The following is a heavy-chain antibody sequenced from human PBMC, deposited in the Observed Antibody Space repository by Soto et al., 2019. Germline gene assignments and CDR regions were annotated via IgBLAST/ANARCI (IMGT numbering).Heavy chain of an antibody. Sequence: ASVKVSCKASGGTFSSYAISWVRQAPGQGLEWMGGIIPIFGTANYAQKFQGRVTITADESTSTAYMELSSLRSEDTAVYYCAKDQGLHPLGAVLYYFDYWGQGTLVTVSS. V-gene: IGHV1-69*13. CDR2: IIPIFGTA. J-gene: IGHJ4*02. CDR3: AKDQGLHPLGAVLYYFDY. CDR1: GGTFSSYA. D-gene: IGHD4-4*01.